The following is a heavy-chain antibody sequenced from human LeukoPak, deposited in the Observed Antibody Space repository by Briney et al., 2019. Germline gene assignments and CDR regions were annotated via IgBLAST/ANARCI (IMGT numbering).Heavy chain of an antibody. D-gene: IGHD1-26*01. Sequence: GTSLRLSCAASGFGFSNYAMHWVRQAPGKGLEWVAVISYDGSNLYYADSVKGRFTISRDNSKNTLYLQMNTLRVEDTAVYYCAKDYRYSGSYEFDYWGQGTLVTVSS. V-gene: IGHV3-30*18. CDR2: ISYDGSNL. CDR1: GFGFSNYA. CDR3: AKDYRYSGSYEFDY. J-gene: IGHJ4*02.